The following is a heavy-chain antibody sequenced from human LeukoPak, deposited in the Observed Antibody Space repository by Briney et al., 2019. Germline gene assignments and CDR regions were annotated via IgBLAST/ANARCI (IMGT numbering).Heavy chain of an antibody. CDR1: GGSISRDY. CDR2: IYTTGST. CDR3: ARDMDPPLFDY. V-gene: IGHV4-4*07. Sequence: SETLSLTCTVSGGSISRDYWNWIRQPAGKGLEWIGRIYTTGSTNYNPAPKSRVAISVDPSKNQFSLKLSSVTAADTAVYYCARDMDPPLFDYWGQGTLVTVSS. J-gene: IGHJ4*02. D-gene: IGHD3-10*01.